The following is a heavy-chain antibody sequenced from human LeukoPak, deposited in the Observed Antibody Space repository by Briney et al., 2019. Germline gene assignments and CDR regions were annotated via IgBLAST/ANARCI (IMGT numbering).Heavy chain of an antibody. CDR3: ASMVYYYYYMDV. CDR1: GVAICSHY. V-gene: IGHV4-59*11. D-gene: IGHD2-15*01. Sequence: PSETLSLTCTVSGVAICSHYWSWIRQPPGKGLECIGYIYYSGSTNYNPSPKSRVTISVDTSKTQFSLKLSSVTAADTAVYYCASMVYYYYYMDVWGKGTTVTVSS. CDR2: IYYSGST. J-gene: IGHJ6*03.